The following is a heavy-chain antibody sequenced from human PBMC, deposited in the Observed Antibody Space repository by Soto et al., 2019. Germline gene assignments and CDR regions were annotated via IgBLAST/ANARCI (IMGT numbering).Heavy chain of an antibody. D-gene: IGHD2-15*01. V-gene: IGHV3-7*01. CDR3: ARDRTQRALKSCTGDSCSSSLSDD. CDR1: GFTFSSYW. Sequence: GGSLRHSGAASGFTFSSYWMSWIRQAPGKGLEWVANIRQDGSEKYYVDSVKGRFTISRDNAKNSLYLQMNSLRAEDTAVYYCARDRTQRALKSCTGDSCSSSLSDDWAHGT. CDR2: IRQDGSEK. J-gene: IGHJ4*01.